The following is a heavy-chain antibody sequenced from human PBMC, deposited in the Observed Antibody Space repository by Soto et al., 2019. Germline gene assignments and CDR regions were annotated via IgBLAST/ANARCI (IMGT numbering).Heavy chain of an antibody. J-gene: IGHJ4*02. V-gene: IGHV2-5*01. Sequence: SGPTLVNPTQTLTLTCTFSGFSLSTSGVGVGWIRQPPGKALEWLALIYWNDDKRYSPSLKSRLTITKDTSKNQVVLTMTNMDPVDTATCYCAHIRSGWYEGNFDYWGQGTLVTVSS. D-gene: IGHD6-19*01. CDR2: IYWNDDK. CDR1: GFSLSTSGVG. CDR3: AHIRSGWYEGNFDY.